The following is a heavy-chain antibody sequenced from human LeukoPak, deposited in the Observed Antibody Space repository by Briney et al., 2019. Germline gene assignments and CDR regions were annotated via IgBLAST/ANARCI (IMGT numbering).Heavy chain of an antibody. Sequence: GSLRLSCAASGFTVSSNYMSCVRQAPGKGLEWVSVIYSGGSTYYADSVKGRFTISRDNSKNTLYLQMNSLRAEDTAVYYCARVGVAGPFDYWGQGTLVTVSS. CDR3: ARVGVAGPFDY. CDR2: IYSGGST. J-gene: IGHJ4*02. CDR1: GFTVSSNY. V-gene: IGHV3-53*01. D-gene: IGHD3-3*01.